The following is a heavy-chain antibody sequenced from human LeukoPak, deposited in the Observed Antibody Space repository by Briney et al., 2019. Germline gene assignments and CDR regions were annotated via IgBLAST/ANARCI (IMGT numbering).Heavy chain of an antibody. Sequence: GGSLRLSCAASGFTFSTYWMSWVRQAPGKGLEWVANIKKDGSEKYYMDSVKGRFTISRDNAENSLYLQMNSLRAEDTAVYYCAKAPLDTATGNMYYFDYWGQGTLVTVSS. CDR1: GFTFSTYW. CDR3: AKAPLDTATGNMYYFDY. J-gene: IGHJ4*02. D-gene: IGHD5-18*01. CDR2: IKKDGSEK. V-gene: IGHV3-7*03.